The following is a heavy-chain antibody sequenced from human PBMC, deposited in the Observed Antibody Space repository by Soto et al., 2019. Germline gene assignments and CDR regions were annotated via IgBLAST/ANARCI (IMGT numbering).Heavy chain of an antibody. CDR2: ISGGGGST. CDR1: GFTFSSYA. CDR3: AKDLEYAYYYDGSGPSFDY. V-gene: IGHV3-23*01. J-gene: IGHJ4*02. Sequence: EVQLLESGGGLVQPGGSLRLSCAASGFTFSSYAMSWVRQAPGKGLEWVSAISGGGGSTYYADSVKGQFTISRDNSKNTLYPQINSLRAEDTAVYYCAKDLEYAYYYDGSGPSFDYWGQGTLVTVSS. D-gene: IGHD3-22*01.